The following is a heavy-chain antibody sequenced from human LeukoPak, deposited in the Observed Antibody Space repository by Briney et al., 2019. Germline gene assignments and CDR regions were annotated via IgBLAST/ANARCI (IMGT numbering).Heavy chain of an antibody. CDR2: LSYDGSNE. CDR3: AGSWFYRDYFEY. V-gene: IGHV3-30*03. CDR1: GFPFVSYG. D-gene: IGHD3-10*01. Sequence: GGSLRLSCAPSGFPFVSYGMHWVRQAPGKGLEGVAVLSYDGSNEYYADSVKGRFTISRDNSKNTLYLQMNSLRVEDTAVYYCAGSWFYRDYFEYWGQGTLVTVSS. J-gene: IGHJ4*02.